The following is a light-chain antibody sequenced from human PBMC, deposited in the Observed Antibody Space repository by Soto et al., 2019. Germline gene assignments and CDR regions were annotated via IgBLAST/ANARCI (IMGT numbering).Light chain of an antibody. CDR3: QAWDSSTVV. CDR1: NLGDKF. CDR2: QND. J-gene: IGLJ2*01. Sequence: SSELTQPPSVSVSPRQTATISCSGDNLGDKFAFWYQQKPGQSPVLVIYQNDKRPSGIPERFSGSNSGHTATLTISGTQAMDEADYYCQAWDSSTVVFGGGTRLTVL. V-gene: IGLV3-1*01.